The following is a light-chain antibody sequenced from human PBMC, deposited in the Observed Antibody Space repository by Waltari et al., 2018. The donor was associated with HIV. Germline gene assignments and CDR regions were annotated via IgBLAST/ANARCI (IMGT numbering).Light chain of an antibody. J-gene: IGKJ1*01. V-gene: IGKV3-15*01. CDR2: GAS. Sequence: EIVMTQSPATLSVSPGERATLPCRASQSVSSNVAWYQQKPGQAPRLLIYGASTRATGVPARFSGSGSGTEFTLIISSLQSEDFAVYYCQQYTNRPPRTFGQGTKVEVK. CDR3: QQYTNRPPRT. CDR1: QSVSSN.